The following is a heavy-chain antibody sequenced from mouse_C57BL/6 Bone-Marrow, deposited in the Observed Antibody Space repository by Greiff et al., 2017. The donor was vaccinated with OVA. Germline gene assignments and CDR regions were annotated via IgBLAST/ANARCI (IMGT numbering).Heavy chain of an antibody. J-gene: IGHJ2*01. CDR1: GYTFTSYW. CDR2: IHPNSGST. V-gene: IGHV1-64*01. CDR3: ASEGSDYYGPQNYFDY. D-gene: IGHD1-1*01. Sequence: VQLQQPGAELVKPGASVTLSCTASGYTFTSYWMHWVKQRPGQGLEWIGMIHPNSGSTNYNEKFKSKATLTVDKASSTAYMQLSSLTSEDSAVYYCASEGSDYYGPQNYFDYWGQGTTLTVSS.